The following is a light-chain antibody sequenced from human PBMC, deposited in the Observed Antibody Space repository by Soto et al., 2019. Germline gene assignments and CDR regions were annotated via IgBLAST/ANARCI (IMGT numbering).Light chain of an antibody. V-gene: IGKV1-39*01. CDR1: QSISSY. J-gene: IGKJ1*01. CDR3: QQSYSNPRT. CDR2: AAS. Sequence: DIQMTQSPSSLSASVGDRVTITCRASQSISSYLNWYQQKPGKAPKLLIYAASSLQSGVPSRFSGSGSGTDLTLIISSLQPEDFATYYCQQSYSNPRTFGQGTKVEIK.